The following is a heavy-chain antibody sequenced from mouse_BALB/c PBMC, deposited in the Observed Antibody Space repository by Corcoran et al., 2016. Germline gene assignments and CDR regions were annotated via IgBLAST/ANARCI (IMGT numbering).Heavy chain of an antibody. D-gene: IGHD2-1*01. Sequence: EVQLHQSGAELVKPGASVKLSCTASGFNIKDTYMHWVKQRPEQGLEWIGRIDPANGNTKYDPKFQGKATITADTSSNTAYLQLSSLTSDDTAVYYCARSMVTAYWGQGTLVTVSA. J-gene: IGHJ3*01. V-gene: IGHV14-3*02. CDR3: ARSMVTAY. CDR1: GFNIKDTY. CDR2: IDPANGNT.